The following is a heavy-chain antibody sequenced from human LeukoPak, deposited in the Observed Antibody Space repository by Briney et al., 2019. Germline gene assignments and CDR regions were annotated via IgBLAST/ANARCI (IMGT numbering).Heavy chain of an antibody. CDR3: AREPYGSGTRIDDY. CDR2: INPNSGGT. D-gene: IGHD3-10*01. V-gene: IGHV1-2*02. CDR1: GYTFTGYY. Sequence: ASVKASCKASGYTFTGYYMHWVRQAPGQGLEWMGWINPNSGGTNYAQKFQGRVTMTRDTSISTAYMELSRLRSEDTAVYYCAREPYGSGTRIDDYWGQGTLVTVSS. J-gene: IGHJ4*02.